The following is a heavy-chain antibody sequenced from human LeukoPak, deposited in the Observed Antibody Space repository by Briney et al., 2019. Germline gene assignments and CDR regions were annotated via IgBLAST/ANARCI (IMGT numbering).Heavy chain of an antibody. V-gene: IGHV3-74*01. CDR1: VFTLSSYL. CDR3: GRSKWDGEGGFDY. Sequence: GGALLLSCAASVFTLSSYLMHWGRQAPGKVLVWVSRKNSDGSNTRYADSVSRRFTTSNDNAKKPLFLQMSRLRADATVVYYCGRSKWDGEGGFDYWGQGTLVTVSS. CDR2: KNSDGSNT. D-gene: IGHD1-26*01. J-gene: IGHJ4*02.